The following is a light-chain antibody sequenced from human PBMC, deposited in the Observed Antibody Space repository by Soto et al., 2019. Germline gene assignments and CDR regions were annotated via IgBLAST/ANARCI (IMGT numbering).Light chain of an antibody. J-gene: IGLJ3*02. CDR1: SSNIGAGYH. CDR2: GNS. V-gene: IGLV1-40*01. Sequence: HSVLTQPPSVSGAPGQRVTISCTGSSSNIGAGYHVHWYQQLPGTAPKLLIYGNSNRPSGVPDRFSGSKSGTSASLAITGLQAEDEADYYCQSYDSSLSGSVFGGGTKVTVL. CDR3: QSYDSSLSGSV.